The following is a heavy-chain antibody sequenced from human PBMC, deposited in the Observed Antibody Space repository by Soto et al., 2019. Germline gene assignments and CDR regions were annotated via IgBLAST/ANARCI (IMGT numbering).Heavy chain of an antibody. V-gene: IGHV3-74*01. CDR2: ITGDGSSA. J-gene: IGHJ4*02. Sequence: EVQLVESGGGLVQPGGSLRLSCAASGFTFSSHWMHWVRQAPGKGLVWVSRITGDGSSASYADSVKGRFTISRDNAKNTLYLEMGSLGAGDTAVYYCARDHGYTFDLWGQGTLVTVSS. CDR1: GFTFSSHW. CDR3: ARDHGYTFDL. D-gene: IGHD5-12*01.